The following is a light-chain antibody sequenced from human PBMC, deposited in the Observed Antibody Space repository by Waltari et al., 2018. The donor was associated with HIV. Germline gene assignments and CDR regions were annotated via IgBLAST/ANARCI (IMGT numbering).Light chain of an antibody. CDR3: QQSYNTSYS. CDR1: QSISNY. CDR2: AAS. Sequence: DIQMTQSPSSLSASVGDRVTITRRASQSISNYLNWYQQKPGKAPKLLIYAASNLQSGVPSGFSGSGSGTDFTLTISSLQPEDFATYYCQQSYNTSYSFGQGTKLEIK. J-gene: IGKJ2*03. V-gene: IGKV1-39*01.